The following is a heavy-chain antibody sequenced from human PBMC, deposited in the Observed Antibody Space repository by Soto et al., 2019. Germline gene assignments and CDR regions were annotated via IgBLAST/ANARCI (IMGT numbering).Heavy chain of an antibody. J-gene: IGHJ6*02. CDR1: GGSISSGDYY. V-gene: IGHV4-30-4*01. Sequence: QVQLQESGPGLVKPSQTLSLTCTVSGGSISSGDYYWSWIRQPPGKGLEWIGYIYYSGSTYYNPSRKSRXXIXAVXSKNQFSLKLSSVTAADTAVYYCARGKSYYYGMDVWGQGTTVTVSS. CDR2: IYYSGST. CDR3: ARGKSYYYGMDV.